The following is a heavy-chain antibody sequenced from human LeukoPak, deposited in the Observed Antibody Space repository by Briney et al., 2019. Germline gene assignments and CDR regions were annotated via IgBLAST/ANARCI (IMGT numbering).Heavy chain of an antibody. D-gene: IGHD4/OR15-4a*01. CDR1: GFTFTNYW. CDR3: ARDDYGGTRY. CDR2: IKQDGSEK. J-gene: IGHJ4*02. Sequence: GGSLRLSCAASGFTFTNYWMSWVRQAPGKGLEWVANIKQDGSEKYYVDSVKGRFTISRDNAKNSLYLQMNSLRAEDTPLYYCARDDYGGTRYWGQGTLVTVSS. V-gene: IGHV3-7*01.